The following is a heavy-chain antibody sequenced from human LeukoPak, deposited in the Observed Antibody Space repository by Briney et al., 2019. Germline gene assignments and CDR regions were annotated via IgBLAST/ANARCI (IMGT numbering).Heavy chain of an antibody. CDR3: ARDPYGSGDGYFDY. Sequence: GRSLRLSCAASGFTFSDHGMHWVRQAPGKGLEWVAIIWYNGSKKYYAESVKGRFTISRDNSKNTLYLQMSSLRAEDTAVYHCARDPYGSGDGYFDYWGQGTLVTVSS. J-gene: IGHJ4*02. D-gene: IGHD3-10*01. CDR1: GFTFSDHG. CDR2: IWYNGSKK. V-gene: IGHV3-33*01.